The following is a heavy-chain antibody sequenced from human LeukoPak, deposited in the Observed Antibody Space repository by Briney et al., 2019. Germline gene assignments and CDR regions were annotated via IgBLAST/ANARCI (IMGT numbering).Heavy chain of an antibody. V-gene: IGHV3-15*07. D-gene: IGHD6-19*01. CDR1: GFTFSNAW. CDR2: IKSKTDGGTT. Sequence: GGSLRLSCAASGFTFSNAWMNWVRQAPGKGLEWVGRIKSKTDGGTTDYAAPVKGRFTISRDDSKNTLYLQMNSLKTEDTAVYYCTRGISSGWNTPKYYFDYWGKGTLVTVSP. J-gene: IGHJ4*02. CDR3: TRGISSGWNTPKYYFDY.